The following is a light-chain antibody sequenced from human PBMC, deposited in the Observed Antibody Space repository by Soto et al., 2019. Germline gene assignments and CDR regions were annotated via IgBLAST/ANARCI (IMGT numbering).Light chain of an antibody. CDR2: GAS. J-gene: IGKJ1*01. CDR3: QQYGSSPLWT. V-gene: IGKV3-20*01. Sequence: EIVLRQPPGTRYLSPGEIVTISCRASQSVSSSYLAWYQQKPGQAPRLLIYGASSRATGIPDRFSGSGSGTDFTLTISRLEPEDFAVYYCQQYGSSPLWTFGQGTKVDIK. CDR1: QSVSSSY.